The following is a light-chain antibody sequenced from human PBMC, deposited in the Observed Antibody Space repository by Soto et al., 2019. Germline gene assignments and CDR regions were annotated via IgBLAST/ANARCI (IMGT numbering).Light chain of an antibody. CDR2: LGS. J-gene: IGKJ1*01. CDR3: MQAIQAPRT. Sequence: DIVLTQSPLSLPVTPGEPASISCRSSQSLLHSNGNIYLDWYLQKPGQSPQLLIYLGSILACGVPDRFSGSGSGTDFTLKITRVEAEDVGVYYCMQAIQAPRTFGLGTKVEIK. V-gene: IGKV2-28*01. CDR1: QSLLHSNGNIY.